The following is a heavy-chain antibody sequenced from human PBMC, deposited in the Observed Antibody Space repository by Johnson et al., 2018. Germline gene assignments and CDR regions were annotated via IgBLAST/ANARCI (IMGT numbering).Heavy chain of an antibody. CDR1: GFTFSSYA. CDR3: AKGSHSDGGYMDV. V-gene: IGHV3-23*01. J-gene: IGHJ6*03. Sequence: VQLLESGGGLVQPGGSLRLSCAASGFTFSSYAMSWVRQAPGQGLEWVSTISGSGGSTYYADSVKGRFTISRANSKNTLSLQMNSLRAEDTAVYYCAKGSHSDGGYMDVWGKGTTVTVSS. D-gene: IGHD5-18*01. CDR2: ISGSGGST.